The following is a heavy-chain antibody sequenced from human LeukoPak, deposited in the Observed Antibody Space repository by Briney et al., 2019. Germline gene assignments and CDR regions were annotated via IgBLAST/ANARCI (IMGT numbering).Heavy chain of an antibody. CDR2: ISSGGFFI. CDR1: GFTFTSYS. CDR3: ARSGLFYDSSGFNWFDP. V-gene: IGHV3-21*06. D-gene: IGHD3-22*01. Sequence: AGGSLRLSCAASGFTFTSYSMNWVRQAPGKGLEWVSSISSGGFFIYYADSVKGRFTISRDNAKNSLFLQMNSLRGEDTAVYYCARSGLFYDSSGFNWFDPWGQGTLVTVSS. J-gene: IGHJ5*02.